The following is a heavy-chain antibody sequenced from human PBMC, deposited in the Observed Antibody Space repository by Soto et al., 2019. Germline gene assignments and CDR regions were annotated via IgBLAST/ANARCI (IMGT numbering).Heavy chain of an antibody. Sequence: GKGLEWVGRIKSKTDGGTTDYAAPVKGRFTISRDDSKNTLYLQMNSLKTEDTAVFFFPAGDGIRDLPPVSAFLLNRSSDL. CDR3: PAGDGIRDLPPVSAFLLNRSSDL. D-gene: IGHD3-9*01. J-gene: IGHJ2*01. V-gene: IGHV3-15*01. CDR2: IKSKTDGGTT.